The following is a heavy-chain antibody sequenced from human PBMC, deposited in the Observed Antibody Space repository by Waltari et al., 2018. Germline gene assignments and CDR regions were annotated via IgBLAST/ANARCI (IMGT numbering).Heavy chain of an antibody. J-gene: IGHJ3*02. V-gene: IGHV3-43D*04. D-gene: IGHD6-13*01. CDR3: AKDIRSSSWFDAFDI. Sequence: EVQLVESGGVVVQPGGSLRPSCAASGFTFDDYAMHWVRQAPGKGLEWVSLISWDGGSTYYADSVKGRFTISRDNSKNSLYLQMNSLRAEDTALYYCAKDIRSSSWFDAFDIWGQGTMVTVSS. CDR1: GFTFDDYA. CDR2: ISWDGGST.